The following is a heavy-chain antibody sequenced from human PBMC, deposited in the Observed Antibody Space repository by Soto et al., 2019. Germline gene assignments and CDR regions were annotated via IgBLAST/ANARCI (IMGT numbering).Heavy chain of an antibody. Sequence: QVQLVESGGGMVQPGKSLRLSCATSGFTFSNYGMHWVRQAPGKGPEWVAVVSFHGSDIYYADSVKGRFTISRDNSKDTLYLQMSSLRVEDTAVYYCARDPRSQGRIVTPVNTVAYWFDYWGQGAQVTVSS. CDR2: VSFHGSDI. J-gene: IGHJ4*02. V-gene: IGHV3-30*03. CDR1: GFTFSNYG. CDR3: ARDPRSQGRIVTPVNTVAYWFDY. D-gene: IGHD5-12*01.